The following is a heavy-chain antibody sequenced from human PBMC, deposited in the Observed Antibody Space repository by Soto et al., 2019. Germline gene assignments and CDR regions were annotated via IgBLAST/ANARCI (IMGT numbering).Heavy chain of an antibody. D-gene: IGHD4-17*01. Sequence: SETLSLTCTVSGGSISSYYWIWIRQPPGKGLEWIGYIYYSGSTNYNPSLKSRVTISVDTSKNQFSLKLSSVTAADTAVYYCAREMNHGDYGAFDIWGQGTMVTISS. J-gene: IGHJ3*02. CDR2: IYYSGST. CDR3: AREMNHGDYGAFDI. V-gene: IGHV4-59*01. CDR1: GGSISSYY.